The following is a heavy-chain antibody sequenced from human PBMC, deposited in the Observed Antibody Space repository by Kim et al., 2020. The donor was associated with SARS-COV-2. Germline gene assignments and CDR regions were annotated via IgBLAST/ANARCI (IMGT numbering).Heavy chain of an antibody. Sequence: SETLSLTCIVSGGSISSSGYYWNWIRQPPGKGLEWIGSVYYTGNTYYNPSLKSRVTISVDTSKNQFSLKLSSVTAADTAVYYCARHVLGASIRVFGLFQLDFWGQGILVTVSS. D-gene: IGHD2-21*01. J-gene: IGHJ4*02. CDR3: ARHVLGASIRVFGLFQLDF. V-gene: IGHV4-39*07. CDR1: GGSISSSGYY. CDR2: VYYTGNT.